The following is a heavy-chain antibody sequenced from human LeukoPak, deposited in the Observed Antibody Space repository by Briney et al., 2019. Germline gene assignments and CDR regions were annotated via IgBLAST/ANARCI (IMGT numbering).Heavy chain of an antibody. D-gene: IGHD2-2*01. V-gene: IGHV3-21*04. CDR3: AKDLRPVVVPAPNKYYYYGMDV. J-gene: IGHJ6*02. Sequence: PGGSLRLSCAASGFIFSTYTMNWVRQAPGKGLEWISSISSGSSNIYYADSVKGRFTISRGNAKNSLYLQMNSLRAEDTALYYCAKDLRPVVVPAPNKYYYYGMDVWGQGTTVTVSS. CDR2: ISSGSSNI. CDR1: GFIFSTYT.